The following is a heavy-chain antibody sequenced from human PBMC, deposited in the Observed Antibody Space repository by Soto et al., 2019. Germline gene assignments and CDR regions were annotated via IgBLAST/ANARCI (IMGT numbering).Heavy chain of an antibody. V-gene: IGHV4-39*01. J-gene: IGHJ4*02. Sequence: RQPPGKGLEWIGSIYYSGTTYYNPSLKSRVTISVDRSKNQFSLKLSSVTAADTAVYECARHFSVAYFDYWGQGDLVTVS. CDR2: IYYSGTT. CDR3: ARHFSVAYFDY.